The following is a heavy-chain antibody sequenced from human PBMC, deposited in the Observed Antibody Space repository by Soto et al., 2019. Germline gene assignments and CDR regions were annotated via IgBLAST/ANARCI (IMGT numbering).Heavy chain of an antibody. CDR3: ARIRRWVRGDAFDI. CDR1: GFSLSNARMG. Sequence: QVTLKESGPVLVKPTETLTLTCTVSGFSLSNARMGVSWIRQPPGKALEWLAHIFSNDEKSYSTSMKSRLPISQDTSKSQVVLTMTNMDPVNTATYYGARIRRWVRGDAFDIWGQGTMVTVSS. D-gene: IGHD3-10*01. CDR2: IFSNDEK. V-gene: IGHV2-26*01. J-gene: IGHJ3*02.